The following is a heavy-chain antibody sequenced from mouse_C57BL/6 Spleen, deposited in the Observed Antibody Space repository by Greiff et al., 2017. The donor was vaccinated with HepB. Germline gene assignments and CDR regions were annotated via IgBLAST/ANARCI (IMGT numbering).Heavy chain of an antibody. Sequence: EVQLQQSGPELVKPGASVKISCKASGYSFTGYYMNWVKQSPEKSLEWIGEINPSTGGTTYNQKFKAKATLTVDKSSSTAYMQLKSLTSEDSAVYYCARYITTVVEGFAYWGQGTLVTVSA. CDR2: INPSTGGT. J-gene: IGHJ3*01. D-gene: IGHD1-1*01. CDR3: ARYITTVVEGFAY. CDR1: GYSFTGYY. V-gene: IGHV1-42*01.